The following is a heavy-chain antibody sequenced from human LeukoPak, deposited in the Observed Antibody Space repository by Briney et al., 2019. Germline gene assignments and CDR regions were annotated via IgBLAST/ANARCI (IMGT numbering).Heavy chain of an antibody. V-gene: IGHV4-30-4*08. Sequence: SETLSLTCTVSGGSISSGDYYWSWIRQPPGKGLEWIGYIYYSGSTYYNPSLKSRVTISVDTSKNQFSLKLSSVTAADTAVYYCARGPFWSGYLAVDYWGQGTLVTVSS. CDR1: GGSISSGDYY. CDR3: ARGPFWSGYLAVDY. CDR2: IYYSGST. J-gene: IGHJ4*02. D-gene: IGHD3-3*01.